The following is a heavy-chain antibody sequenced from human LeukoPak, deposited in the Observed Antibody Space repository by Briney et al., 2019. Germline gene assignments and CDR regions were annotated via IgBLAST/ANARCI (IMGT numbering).Heavy chain of an antibody. CDR2: IYYSGST. Sequence: SSETLSLTCTVSGGSISSSSYYWGWIRQPPGKGLEWIGSIYYSGSTYYNPSLKSRVTISVDTSKNQFSLKLSSVTAADTAVYYCARLIIAVAGRSWFDPWGQGTLVTVSS. CDR3: ARLIIAVAGRSWFDP. V-gene: IGHV4-39*01. J-gene: IGHJ5*02. D-gene: IGHD6-19*01. CDR1: GGSISSSSYY.